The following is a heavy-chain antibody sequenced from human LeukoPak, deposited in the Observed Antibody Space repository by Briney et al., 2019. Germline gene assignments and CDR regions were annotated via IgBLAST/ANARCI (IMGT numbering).Heavy chain of an antibody. CDR3: ARDCTNGVCWDY. CDR2: ISSSGSTI. V-gene: IGHV3-48*03. CDR1: GFTFSSYE. D-gene: IGHD2-8*01. J-gene: IGHJ4*02. Sequence: PGGSLRLSCAASGFTFSSYEMNWVRQAPGKGLEWVSYISSSGSTINYADSVKGRFTISRDNAKNSLYLQMNSLRAEDTAVYYCARDCTNGVCWDYWGQGTLVTVSS.